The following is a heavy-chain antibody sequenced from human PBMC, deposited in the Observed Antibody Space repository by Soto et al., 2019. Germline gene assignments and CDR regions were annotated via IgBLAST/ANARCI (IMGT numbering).Heavy chain of an antibody. J-gene: IGHJ4*02. V-gene: IGHV3-11*01. Sequence: PGGSLRLSCAASGFTFSDYYMSWIRQAPGKGLEWVSYISSSGSTIYYADSVKGRFTISRDSAKNSLYLQMNSLRAEDTAVYYCARDNYDYIWGSYRENYYFDYWGQGTLVTVSS. CDR2: ISSSGSTI. D-gene: IGHD3-16*02. CDR1: GFTFSDYY. CDR3: ARDNYDYIWGSYRENYYFDY.